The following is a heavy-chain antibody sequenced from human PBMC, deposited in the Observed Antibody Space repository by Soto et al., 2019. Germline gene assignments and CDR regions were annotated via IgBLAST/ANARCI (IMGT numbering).Heavy chain of an antibody. D-gene: IGHD5-18*01. Sequence: ASVKVSCKASGYTFTSYAMHWVRQAPGQRLEWMGWINAGNGNTKYSQKFQGRVTITRDTSASTAYMELSSLRSEDTAVYYCARRSGYRYGSYSFDYWGQGTVVTFSS. CDR1: GYTFTSYA. CDR3: ARRSGYRYGSYSFDY. V-gene: IGHV1-3*01. J-gene: IGHJ4*02. CDR2: INAGNGNT.